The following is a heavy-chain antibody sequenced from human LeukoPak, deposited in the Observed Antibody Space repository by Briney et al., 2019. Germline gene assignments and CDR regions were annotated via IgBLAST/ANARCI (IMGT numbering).Heavy chain of an antibody. CDR2: IIPILGIA. Sequence: SVKVSCKASGGTFSSYAISWVRQAPGQGLEWMGRIIPILGIANYAQKFQGRVTITADKSTSTAYMELSSLRSDDTAVYYCARAYCSSTSCYVGMAPNWFDPWGQGTLVTVSS. J-gene: IGHJ5*02. CDR1: GGTFSSYA. CDR3: ARAYCSSTSCYVGMAPNWFDP. D-gene: IGHD2-2*01. V-gene: IGHV1-69*04.